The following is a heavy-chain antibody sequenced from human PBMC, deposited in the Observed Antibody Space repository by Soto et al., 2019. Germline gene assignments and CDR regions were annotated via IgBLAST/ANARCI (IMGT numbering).Heavy chain of an antibody. Sequence: KPSETLSLTCTVSGGSISSGDYYWSWIRQPPGKGLEWIGYIYYSGSTYYNPSLKSRVTISVDTSKNQFSLKLSSVTAADTAVYYCARDRGLDSSGYLRWFDPWGQGTLVTVS. V-gene: IGHV4-30-4*01. CDR1: GGSISSGDYY. CDR2: IYYSGST. D-gene: IGHD3-22*01. J-gene: IGHJ5*02. CDR3: ARDRGLDSSGYLRWFDP.